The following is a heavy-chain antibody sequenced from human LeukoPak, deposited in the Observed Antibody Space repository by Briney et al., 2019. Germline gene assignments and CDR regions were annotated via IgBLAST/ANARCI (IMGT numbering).Heavy chain of an antibody. Sequence: PSETLSLTCTVSGGSISSYYWSWIRQPPGKGLEWIGYIYYSGSTNYNPSLKSRVTISVDTSKNQFSLKLSSVTAADTAVCYCARLVGPYYDSSGYQDYWGQGTLVTVSS. V-gene: IGHV4-59*08. J-gene: IGHJ4*02. D-gene: IGHD3-22*01. CDR3: ARLVGPYYDSSGYQDY. CDR1: GGSISSYY. CDR2: IYYSGST.